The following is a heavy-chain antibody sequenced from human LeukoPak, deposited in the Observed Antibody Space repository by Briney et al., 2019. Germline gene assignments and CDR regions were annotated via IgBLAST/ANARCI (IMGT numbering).Heavy chain of an antibody. CDR1: GYTFTGYY. V-gene: IGHV1-46*01. J-gene: IGHJ4*02. Sequence: ASVKVSCKASGYTFTGYYIHWVRQAPGQGLEWMGWINPSGGSTSYAQKFQGRVTMTRDMSTSTVYMELSSLRSEDTAVYYCARGHNFWSELWGQGTLVTVSS. CDR2: INPSGGST. CDR3: ARGHNFWSEL. D-gene: IGHD3-3*01.